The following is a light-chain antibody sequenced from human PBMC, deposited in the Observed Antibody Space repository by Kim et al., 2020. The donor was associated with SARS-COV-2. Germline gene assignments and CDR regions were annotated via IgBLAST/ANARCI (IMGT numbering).Light chain of an antibody. CDR3: QSYYDSEYHWV. CDR2: ETN. V-gene: IGLV6-57*01. Sequence: VTISCARNGGSSDSSSVQWFHQRPGSPPAIVMYETNRRPSGVPDRFSGSIDSSSNSASLTISGLKTEDEADYYCQSYYDSEYHWVFGGGTQLTVL. J-gene: IGLJ2*01. CDR1: GGSSDSSS.